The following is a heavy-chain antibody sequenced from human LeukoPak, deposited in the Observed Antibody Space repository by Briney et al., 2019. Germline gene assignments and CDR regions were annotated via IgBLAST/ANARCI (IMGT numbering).Heavy chain of an antibody. CDR2: ISYDGSNK. V-gene: IGHV3-30*18. J-gene: IGHJ6*02. CDR1: GFPFSSYG. Sequence: PGRSLRLSCAASGFPFSSYGMHWVRQAPGKGLEWVAVISYDGSNKYYADSVKGRFTISRDNSKNTLYLQMNSLRAEDTAVYYCAKEGYYYDSSGYNYYYVMDVWGQGTTVTVS. CDR3: AKEGYYYDSSGYNYYYVMDV. D-gene: IGHD3-22*01.